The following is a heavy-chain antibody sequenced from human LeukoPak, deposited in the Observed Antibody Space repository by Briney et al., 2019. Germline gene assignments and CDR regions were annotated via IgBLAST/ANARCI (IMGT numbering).Heavy chain of an antibody. CDR2: INHNGNVY. CDR3: SRGGGLDV. Sequence: GGSLRLSFAASGFTFSRYWMNWARQAPGEGPERVASINHNGNVYYNVDSVKGRFPIFRGNAQNSLYLPMGNFRAVDTAVYFCSRGGGLDVWGQGATVTVSS. V-gene: IGHV3-7*03. CDR1: GFTFSRYW. D-gene: IGHD3-16*01. J-gene: IGHJ6*02.